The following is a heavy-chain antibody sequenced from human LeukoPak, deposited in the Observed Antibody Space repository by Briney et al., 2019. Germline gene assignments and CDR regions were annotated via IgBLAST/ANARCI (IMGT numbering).Heavy chain of an antibody. Sequence: SVKVSCKASGGTFSNYAISWVRQAPGQGLEWMGGIIPIFGTANYAQKFQGRVTITADESTSTAYMELSSLRSEDTAVYYCARDRSYYGNYYGMDVWGQGTTVTVSS. J-gene: IGHJ6*02. CDR1: GGTFSNYA. D-gene: IGHD1-26*01. V-gene: IGHV1-69*13. CDR3: ARDRSYYGNYYGMDV. CDR2: IIPIFGTA.